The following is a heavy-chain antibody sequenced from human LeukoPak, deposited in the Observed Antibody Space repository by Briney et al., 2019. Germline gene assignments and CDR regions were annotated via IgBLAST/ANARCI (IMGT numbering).Heavy chain of an antibody. CDR1: GYTFTGYY. J-gene: IGHJ3*02. CDR2: INPNSGGT. V-gene: IGHV1-2*02. CDR3: ASERPYCGGACYPKKGDAFDI. Sequence: ASVKVSCKASGYTFTGYYMHWVRQAPGQGLEWMGWINPNSGGTNYAQNFQGRVTMTRDTSISTAYMELSRLRSDDTDVYYCASERPYCGGACYPKKGDAFDIWGQGTMVTVSS. D-gene: IGHD2-21*02.